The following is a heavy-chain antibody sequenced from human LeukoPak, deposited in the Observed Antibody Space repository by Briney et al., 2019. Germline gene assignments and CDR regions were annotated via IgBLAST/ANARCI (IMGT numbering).Heavy chain of an antibody. J-gene: IGHJ4*02. CDR3: ARDLYSGYDGYDY. CDR1: GFTFSSYW. D-gene: IGHD5-12*01. CDR2: ISSSSSYI. V-gene: IGHV3-21*01. Sequence: PGGSLRLSCAASGFTFSSYWMGWVRQAPGKGLEWVSSISSSSSYIYYADSVKGRFTISRDNAKNSLYLQMNSLRAEDTAVYYCARDLYSGYDGYDYWGQGTLVTVSS.